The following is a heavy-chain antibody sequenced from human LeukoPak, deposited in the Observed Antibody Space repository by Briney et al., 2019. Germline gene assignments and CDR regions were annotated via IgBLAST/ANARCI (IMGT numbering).Heavy chain of an antibody. CDR2: IYSGGST. CDR3: AREGEGYCSSTSCPGGMDV. D-gene: IGHD2-2*01. V-gene: IGHV3-53*01. J-gene: IGHJ6*04. CDR1: GFTVSSNY. Sequence: GGSLRLSCAASGFTVSSNYMSWVRQAPGKGLEWVSVIYSGGSTYYADSVKGRFTISRDNAKNSLYLQMNSLRAEDTAVYYCAREGEGYCSSTSCPGGMDVWGKGTTVTVSS.